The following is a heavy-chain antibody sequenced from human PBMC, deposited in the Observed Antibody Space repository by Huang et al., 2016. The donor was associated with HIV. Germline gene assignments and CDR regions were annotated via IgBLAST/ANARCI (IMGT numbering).Heavy chain of an antibody. CDR2: IYYSGST. CDR1: GGSITSSSSF. V-gene: IGHV4-39*01. J-gene: IGHJ3*02. CDR3: ARHFSYYDSSGYTPWDAFDI. Sequence: QLQLQGSGPGLVKPSETLSLTCTVSGGSITSSSSFWGWIRQPPGKGLEWVGSIYYSGSTDYNPSLKRRVTVSVDTSKNQFSLKLSSGTAADTAVYYCARHFSYYDSSGYTPWDAFDIWGQGTMVTVSS. D-gene: IGHD3-22*01.